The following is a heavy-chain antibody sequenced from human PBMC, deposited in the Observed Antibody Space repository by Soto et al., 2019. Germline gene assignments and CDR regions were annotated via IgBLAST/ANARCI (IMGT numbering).Heavy chain of an antibody. Sequence: QVQLVESGGGVVQPGRSPRLSCAASGFTFSSYGMHWVRQAPGKGLEWVAVIWYDGSNKYYADSVKGRFTISRDNSKNTLYLQMNSLRAEDTAVYYCARGSPSPYCGGDCSNAFDIWGQGTMVTVSS. V-gene: IGHV3-33*01. CDR2: IWYDGSNK. CDR1: GFTFSSYG. J-gene: IGHJ3*02. D-gene: IGHD2-21*02. CDR3: ARGSPSPYCGGDCSNAFDI.